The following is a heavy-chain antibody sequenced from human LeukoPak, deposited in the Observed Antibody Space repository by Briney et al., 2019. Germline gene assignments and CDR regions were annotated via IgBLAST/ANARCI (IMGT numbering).Heavy chain of an antibody. D-gene: IGHD2-15*01. CDR1: GFTFSSYA. CDR3: AKDVPTYCSGGSCYFYFGDY. V-gene: IGHV3-23*01. J-gene: IGHJ4*02. Sequence: QPGGSLRLSCAASGFTFSSYAMSWVRQAPGKGLEWVSAISGSGGSTYYADSVKGRFTISRDNSKNTLYLQMNSLRAEDTAVYYCAKDVPTYCSGGSCYFYFGDYWGQGTLVTVSS. CDR2: ISGSGGST.